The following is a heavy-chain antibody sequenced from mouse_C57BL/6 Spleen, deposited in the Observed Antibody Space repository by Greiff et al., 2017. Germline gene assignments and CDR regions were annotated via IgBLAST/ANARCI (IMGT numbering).Heavy chain of an antibody. Sequence: QVQLQQSGPELVKPGASVKISCKASGYAFSSSWMNWVKQRPGKGLEWIGRIYPGDGDTNYNGKFKSKATLTVDKPSSTAYMQLSSLTSEDSAVYYCARNPIYDGYPFDYWGQGTTLTVSS. CDR1: GYAFSSSW. V-gene: IGHV1-82*01. CDR2: IYPGDGDT. CDR3: ARNPIYDGYPFDY. D-gene: IGHD2-3*01. J-gene: IGHJ2*01.